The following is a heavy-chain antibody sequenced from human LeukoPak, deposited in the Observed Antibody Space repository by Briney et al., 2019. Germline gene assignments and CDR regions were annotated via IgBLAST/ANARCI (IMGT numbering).Heavy chain of an antibody. V-gene: IGHV1-46*01. J-gene: IGHJ5*02. CDR3: AKAGFSSSWSKPDNWFDP. CDR2: INPSGGST. D-gene: IGHD6-13*01. CDR1: GYTFTSYY. Sequence: ASVKVSCKASGYTFTSYYMHWVRQAPGQGLEWMGIINPSGGSTSYAQKFQGRVTMTRDMSTSTVYMELSSLRSEDTAVYYCAKAGFSSSWSKPDNWFDPWGQGTLVTVSS.